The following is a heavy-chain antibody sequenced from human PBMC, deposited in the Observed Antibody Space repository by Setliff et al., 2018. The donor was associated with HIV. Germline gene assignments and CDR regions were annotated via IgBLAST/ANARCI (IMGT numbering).Heavy chain of an antibody. D-gene: IGHD3-3*01. CDR3: ARSYYNFANGYYYYYYMDV. Sequence: PSETLSLTCTVSGDPISSGSYYWGWIRQPPGKGLEWIGSMYYSGTTYYNPSLKSRVTISVDTSKNQFSLKLSSVTAADTAVYYCARSYYNFANGYYYYYYMDVWGKGTTVTVSS. CDR1: GDPISSGSYY. J-gene: IGHJ6*03. V-gene: IGHV4-39*07. CDR2: MYYSGTT.